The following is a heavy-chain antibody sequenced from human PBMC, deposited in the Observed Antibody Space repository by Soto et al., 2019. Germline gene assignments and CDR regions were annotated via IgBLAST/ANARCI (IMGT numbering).Heavy chain of an antibody. Sequence: QVHLVQSGAEVKKPGASVKVSCKGSGYAFTTYGITWVRQAPGQGLEWMGWISAHNGNTNYAQKLQGRVTVTRDTSTSTAYMELRSLRSDDTAVYYCERGRYGDYWGQGALVTVYS. J-gene: IGHJ4*02. CDR2: ISAHNGNT. CDR1: GYAFTTYG. CDR3: ERGRYGDY. D-gene: IGHD1-1*01. V-gene: IGHV1-18*01.